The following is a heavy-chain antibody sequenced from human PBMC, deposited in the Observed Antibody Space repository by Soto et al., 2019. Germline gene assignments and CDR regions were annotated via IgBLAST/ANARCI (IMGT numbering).Heavy chain of an antibody. V-gene: IGHV4-39*07. J-gene: IGHJ5*02. CDR2: IYYSGST. CDR3: ASFVGYCTNGVCFQNWFDP. CDR1: GGSISSSSSY. D-gene: IGHD2-8*01. Sequence: PSETLSLTCTVSGGSISSSSSYWGWIRQPPGKGLEWVGSIYYSGSTNYNPSLKSRVTISVDTSKNQFSLKLSSVTAADTAVYYCASFVGYCTNGVCFQNWFDPWGQGTLVTVPQ.